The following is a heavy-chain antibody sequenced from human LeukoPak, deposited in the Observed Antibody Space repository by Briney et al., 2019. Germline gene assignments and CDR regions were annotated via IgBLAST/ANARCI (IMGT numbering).Heavy chain of an antibody. CDR3: ARARVYSYGYEWFDP. D-gene: IGHD5-18*01. V-gene: IGHV1-46*01. CDR2: INPSGGST. Sequence: ASLKVSCTASGYTFTSYYMHWVRQAPGQGLEWMGIINPSGGSTSYARYFQGRVTMSRDKSTNTFYMELSSLRAEDTAVYYCARARVYSYGYEWFDPWGQGTLVTVSS. CDR1: GYTFTSYY. J-gene: IGHJ5*02.